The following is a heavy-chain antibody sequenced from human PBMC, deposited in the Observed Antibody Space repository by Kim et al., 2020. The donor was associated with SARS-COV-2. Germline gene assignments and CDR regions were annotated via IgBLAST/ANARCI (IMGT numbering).Heavy chain of an antibody. J-gene: IGHJ4*02. V-gene: IGHV1-18*04. CDR1: GYTFTSYG. CDR3: ARDLEVHDYGALELTSDY. D-gene: IGHD4-17*01. Sequence: ASVKVSCKASGYTFTSYGISWVRQAPGQGLEWMGWISAYNGNTNYAQKLQGRVTMTTDTSTSTAYMELRSLRSDDTAVYYCARDLEVHDYGALELTSDYWGQGTLVTVSS. CDR2: ISAYNGNT.